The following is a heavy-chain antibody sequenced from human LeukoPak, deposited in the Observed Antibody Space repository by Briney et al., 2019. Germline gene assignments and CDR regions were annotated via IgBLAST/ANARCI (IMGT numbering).Heavy chain of an antibody. J-gene: IGHJ6*03. D-gene: IGHD3-22*01. CDR2: INTNTGNP. CDR3: ARVYYDSSGYGWAWDYYYYMDV. V-gene: IGHV7-4-1*02. CDR1: GYTFTSYA. Sequence: ASVKVSCKASGYTFTSYAMNWVRQAPGQGLEWMGWINTNTGNPTYAQGFTGRFVFSLDTSVSTAYLQISSLKAEDTAVYYCARVYYDSSGYGWAWDYYYYMDVWGKGTTVTVSS.